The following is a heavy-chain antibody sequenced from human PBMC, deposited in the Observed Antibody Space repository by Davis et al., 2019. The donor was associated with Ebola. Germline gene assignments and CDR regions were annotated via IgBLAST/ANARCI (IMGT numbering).Heavy chain of an antibody. CDR3: ATTPQYSSGQNKPFDY. D-gene: IGHD6-19*01. CDR2: ISDSGGST. J-gene: IGHJ4*02. CDR1: GFTFSNYA. V-gene: IGHV3-23*01. Sequence: GESLKISCEASGFTFSNYAMSWVRQAPGKGLEWVSGISDSGGSTYYADSVKGRFTISRDNSKNTLSLQMNSLRAEDTAVYYCATTPQYSSGQNKPFDYWGQGTLVTVSS.